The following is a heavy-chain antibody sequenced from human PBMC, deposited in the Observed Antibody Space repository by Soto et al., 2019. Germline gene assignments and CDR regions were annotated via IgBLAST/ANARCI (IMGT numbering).Heavy chain of an antibody. Sequence: GASVKVSSKTSGDTFNTYTLSLVRQAPCQGLEWMGGITPIFGTADYAPKFQGRVTITADRSTKTVYMELSSLRSEDTPLYFCARRRIAALHHWFDLWGTGTMITVSS. V-gene: IGHV1-69*06. CDR3: ARRRIAALHHWFDL. J-gene: IGHJ5*02. D-gene: IGHD6-13*01. CDR1: GDTFNTYT. CDR2: ITPIFGTA.